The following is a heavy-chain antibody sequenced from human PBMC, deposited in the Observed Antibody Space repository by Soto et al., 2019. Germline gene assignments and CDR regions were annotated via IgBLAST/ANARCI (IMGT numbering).Heavy chain of an antibody. Sequence: QVTLEESGPLLVKPTETLTLTCTVSGLSRSNGRLGVSWIRQPPVQALEWLAHIFSNDDTSYSTSLKSRLTISKATSSIQVVLNMTNMDPVDSATYYCALIKDCSRTDCYLASFDPWGQGTLVTVSS. D-gene: IGHD2-2*01. J-gene: IGHJ5*02. CDR1: GLSRSNGRLG. V-gene: IGHV2-26*01. CDR2: IFSNDDT. CDR3: ALIKDCSRTDCYLASFDP.